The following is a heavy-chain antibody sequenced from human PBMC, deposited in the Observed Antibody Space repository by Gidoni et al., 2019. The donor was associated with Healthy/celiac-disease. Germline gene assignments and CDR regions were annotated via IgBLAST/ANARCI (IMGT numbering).Heavy chain of an antibody. J-gene: IGHJ3*02. Sequence: EVQLFESGGGLVQPGGSLRLSCAASGFTFSSYAMSWVRQAPGKGLVGVLAISCSGGSTFYAESVKGRVNLYSDNSKKTLYLQMNSLRAEGTAVYYCAKWNMITFGGVIVIPAATGNDAFDIWGQGTMVTVSS. CDR3: AKWNMITFGGVIVIPAATGNDAFDI. V-gene: IGHV3-23*01. D-gene: IGHD3-16*02. CDR2: ISCSGGST. CDR1: GFTFSSYA.